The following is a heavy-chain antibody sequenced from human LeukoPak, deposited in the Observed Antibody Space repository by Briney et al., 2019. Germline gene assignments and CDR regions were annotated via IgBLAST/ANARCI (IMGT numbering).Heavy chain of an antibody. CDR2: ISSSSSYI. CDR1: GFTFSSYS. D-gene: IGHD2-15*01. V-gene: IGHV3-21*01. Sequence: GGSLRLSCAASGFTFSSYSMNWVRQAPGKGLEWVSSISSSSSYIYYADSVKGRFTISRDNAKNSLYLQMNSLGAEDTAVYYCARGRMGYCSGGSCYWFDPWGQGTLVTVSS. J-gene: IGHJ5*02. CDR3: ARGRMGYCSGGSCYWFDP.